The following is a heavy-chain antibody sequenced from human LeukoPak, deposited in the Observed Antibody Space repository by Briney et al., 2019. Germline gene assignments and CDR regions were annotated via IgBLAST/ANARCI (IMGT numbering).Heavy chain of an antibody. CDR3: ARDHGPTYYGSGSYDY. J-gene: IGHJ4*02. D-gene: IGHD3-10*01. CDR1: GFTVSSNY. V-gene: IGHV3-53*01. Sequence: GGSLRLSCAASGFTVSSNYMSWVRQAPGKGLEWVSVIYSGGSAYYADSVKGRFTISRDNSKNTLYLQMNSLRAEDTAVYYCARDHGPTYYGSGSYDYWGQGTLVTVSS. CDR2: IYSGGSA.